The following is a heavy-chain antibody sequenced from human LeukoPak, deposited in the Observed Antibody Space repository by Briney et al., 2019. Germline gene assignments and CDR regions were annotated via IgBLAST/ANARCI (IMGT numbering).Heavy chain of an antibody. J-gene: IGHJ4*02. CDR1: GFTFSSYG. D-gene: IGHD6-19*01. V-gene: IGHV3-33*06. Sequence: GGSLRLSCAASGFTFSSYGMHWVRQAPGKGLEWVAVIWYVGSNKYYADSVKGRFTISRDNSKNTLYLQMNSLRAEDTAVYYCAKDAEWLVKVPYYFDYWGQGTLVTVSS. CDR2: IWYVGSNK. CDR3: AKDAEWLVKVPYYFDY.